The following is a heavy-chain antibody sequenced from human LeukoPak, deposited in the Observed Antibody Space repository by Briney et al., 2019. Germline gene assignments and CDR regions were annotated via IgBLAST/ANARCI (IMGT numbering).Heavy chain of an antibody. V-gene: IGHV4-59*01. Sequence: SETLSLTCTVSGGSISSYYWSWIRQPPGKGLEWIGYIYYSGSTSYNPSLKSRVTISVDTSKNQFSLKLSSVTAADTAVYYCARDSGSSGWYPPFDYWGQGTLVTVSS. J-gene: IGHJ4*02. CDR1: GGSISSYY. D-gene: IGHD6-19*01. CDR2: IYYSGST. CDR3: ARDSGSSGWYPPFDY.